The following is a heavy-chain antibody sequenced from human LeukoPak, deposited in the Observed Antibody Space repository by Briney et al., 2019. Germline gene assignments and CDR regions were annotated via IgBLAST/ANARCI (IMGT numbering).Heavy chain of an antibody. CDR2: ISAYNGNT. D-gene: IGHD2-2*01. CDR1: GYTFTSYG. J-gene: IGHJ4*02. CDR3: ARADIVVVPASPNFDY. V-gene: IGHV1-18*01. Sequence: GASVKVSCKASGYTFTSYGISWVRQAPGQGLEWMGWISAYNGNTNYAQKLQGRVTMTTDTSTSTAYMELRSLRSDDTAVYYCARADIVVVPASPNFDYWGQGTLVTVSS.